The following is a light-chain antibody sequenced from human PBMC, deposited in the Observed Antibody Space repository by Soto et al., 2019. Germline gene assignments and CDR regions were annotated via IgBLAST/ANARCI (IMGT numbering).Light chain of an antibody. V-gene: IGKV1-5*03. Sequence: DIQMTQSPSTLSGSVGDRVTITCRASQTISSWLAWYQQKPGKAPKLLIYKASTLKSGVPSRFSGSGSGTEFTLTIRILQPDDFATYSCQHYNSYSEAFGQGTKVDLK. CDR1: QTISSW. CDR3: QHYNSYSEA. CDR2: KAS. J-gene: IGKJ1*01.